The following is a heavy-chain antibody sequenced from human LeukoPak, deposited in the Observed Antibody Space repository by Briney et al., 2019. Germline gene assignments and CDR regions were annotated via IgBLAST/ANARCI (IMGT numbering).Heavy chain of an antibody. D-gene: IGHD7-27*01. V-gene: IGHV3-15*01. CDR2: IKSKTDGGTT. CDR3: TTGNWGSFSY. Sequence: PGGSLRLSCAASGFTSSNAWMNWVRQAPGKGLEWVGRIKSKTDGGTTDYAAPVKGRFTISRDDSRHTLYLQVNSLKTEDTAVYYCTTGNWGSFSYWGQGTLVTVSS. CDR1: GFTSSNAW. J-gene: IGHJ4*02.